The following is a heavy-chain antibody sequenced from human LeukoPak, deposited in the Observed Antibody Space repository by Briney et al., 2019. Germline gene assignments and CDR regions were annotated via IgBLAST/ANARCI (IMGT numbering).Heavy chain of an antibody. D-gene: IGHD2-2*01. CDR2: IYTSGST. CDR3: ARDRPYCSSTSCYLNWFDP. J-gene: IGHJ5*02. V-gene: IGHV4-4*07. Sequence: PSETLSLTCTVSGGSISSYYWSWIRQPAGKGLEWIGRIYTSGSTNYNPSLKSRVTMSVDTPKNQFSLKLSSVTAADTAVYYCARDRPYCSSTSCYLNWFDPWGQGTLVTVSS. CDR1: GGSISSYY.